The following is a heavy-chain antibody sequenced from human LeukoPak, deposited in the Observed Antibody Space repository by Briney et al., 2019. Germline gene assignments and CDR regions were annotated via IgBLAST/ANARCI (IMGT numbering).Heavy chain of an antibody. CDR2: VDPEDGET. D-gene: IGHD3/OR15-3a*01. CDR3: ATVPRGLDWAYYFDY. V-gene: IGHV1-69-2*01. J-gene: IGHJ4*02. Sequence: VKVSCKVSGYTFTDYYMHWVQQAPGKGLEWMGLVDPEDGETIYAEKFQGRVTITADTATDTAYMELSSLRSEDTAVYYCATVPRGLDWAYYFDYWGQGTLVTVSS. CDR1: GYTFTDYY.